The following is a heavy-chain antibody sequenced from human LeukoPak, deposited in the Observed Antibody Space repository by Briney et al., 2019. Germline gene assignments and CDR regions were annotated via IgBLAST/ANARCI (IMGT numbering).Heavy chain of an antibody. CDR3: ARVIGGKSIAARRTSDPMDV. CDR2: ISYDGNNK. J-gene: IGHJ6*03. CDR1: GGSISSSS. D-gene: IGHD6-6*01. V-gene: IGHV3-30-3*01. Sequence: PSETLSLTCTVSGGSISSSSYYWGWIRQPPGKGLEWVAVISYDGNNKYYADSVKGRFTISRDNSKNTLYLQMNSLRAEDTAVYYCARVIGGKSIAARRTSDPMDVWGKGTTVTVSS.